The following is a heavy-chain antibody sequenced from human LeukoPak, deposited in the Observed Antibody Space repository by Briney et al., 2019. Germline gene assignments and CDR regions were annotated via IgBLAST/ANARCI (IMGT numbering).Heavy chain of an antibody. V-gene: IGHV4-34*01. CDR2: INHSGST. Sequence: SETLSLTCAVYGGSFSGYYWSWIRQPPGKGLEWIGEINHSGSTNHNPSLKSRVTISVDTSKNQFSLKLSSVTAADTAVYYCARVRSMVAQDYWGQGTLVTVSS. D-gene: IGHD4/OR15-4a*01. CDR3: ARVRSMVAQDY. J-gene: IGHJ4*02. CDR1: GGSFSGYY.